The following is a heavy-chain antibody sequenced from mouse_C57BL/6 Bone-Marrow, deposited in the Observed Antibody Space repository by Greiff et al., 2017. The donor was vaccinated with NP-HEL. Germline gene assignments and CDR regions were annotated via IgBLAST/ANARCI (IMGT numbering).Heavy chain of an antibody. CDR2: IYPGGGYT. D-gene: IGHD2-5*01. Sequence: QVQLQQSGAELVRPGTSVKMSCKASGYTFPNYWIGWAKQRPGHGLEWIGDIYPGGGYTNYNEKFKGKATLTADKSSSTAYMQFSSLTSEDSAIYYCATAYYSNYDAMDYWGQGTSVTVSS. CDR1: GYTFPNYW. V-gene: IGHV1-63*01. J-gene: IGHJ4*01. CDR3: ATAYYSNYDAMDY.